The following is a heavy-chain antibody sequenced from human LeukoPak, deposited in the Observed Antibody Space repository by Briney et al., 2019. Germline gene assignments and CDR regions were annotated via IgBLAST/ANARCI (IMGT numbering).Heavy chain of an antibody. CDR2: IHIDGSRK. CDR3: VRGSSDWNGMDV. J-gene: IGHJ6*02. D-gene: IGHD6-19*01. Sequence: GGSLRLSCEASGFXFSNHWIHWVRQVPGKGLVSVSRIHIDGSRKSYADSVKGRFTISRDNAKNTLYLQMNSLGVEDTAVYYCVRGSSDWNGMDVWGQGTTVTVSS. V-gene: IGHV3-74*01. CDR1: GFXFSNHW.